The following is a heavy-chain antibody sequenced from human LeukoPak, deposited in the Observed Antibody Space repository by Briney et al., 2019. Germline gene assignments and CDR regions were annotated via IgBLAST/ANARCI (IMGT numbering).Heavy chain of an antibody. CDR2: ISYDGSNK. D-gene: IGHD6-6*01. CDR3: ASAQYSSSWVDY. Sequence: PGGSLRLSCAASGFTFSSYAMHWVRQAPGKGLEWVAVISYDGSNKYYADSVKGRFTISRDNSKNTLYLQMNSLRAEDTAVYYCASAQYSSSWVDYWGQGTLVTVSS. V-gene: IGHV3-30*01. J-gene: IGHJ4*02. CDR1: GFTFSSYA.